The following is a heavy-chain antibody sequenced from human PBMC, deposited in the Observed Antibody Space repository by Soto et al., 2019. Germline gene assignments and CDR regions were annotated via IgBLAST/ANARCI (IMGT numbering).Heavy chain of an antibody. V-gene: IGHV1-69*02. D-gene: IGHD4-17*01. CDR1: GGTFSSYT. CDR2: IIPILGIA. J-gene: IGHJ6*02. CDR3: ARETRLTTVTVPYYYYGMDV. Sequence: QVQLVQSGAEVKKPGSSVKVSCKASGGTFSSYTISWVRQAPGQGLEWMGRIIPILGIANYAQKFQGRVKITAAKSTSTAYMELSSLRSEDTAVYYCARETRLTTVTVPYYYYGMDVWGQGTTVTVSS.